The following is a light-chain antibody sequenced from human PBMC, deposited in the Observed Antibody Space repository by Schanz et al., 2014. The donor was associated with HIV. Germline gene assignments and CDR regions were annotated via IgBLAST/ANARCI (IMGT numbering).Light chain of an antibody. CDR2: EAS. CDR3: QQYNTLSRT. V-gene: IGKV1-5*03. CDR1: QSISPW. Sequence: DVQMPQSPSTLSASVGDRVTITCRATQSISPWLAWYQQKPGKAPKLLINEASSLQSGVPSRFSGSGSGTEFTLTISGLQPDDFATYYCQQYNTLSRTFGPGTKVE. J-gene: IGKJ1*01.